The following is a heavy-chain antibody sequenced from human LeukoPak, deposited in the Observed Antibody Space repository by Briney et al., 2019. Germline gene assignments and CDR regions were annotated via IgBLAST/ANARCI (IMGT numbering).Heavy chain of an antibody. CDR1: GYTFTSYG. Sequence: ASVTVSFKASGYTFTSYGISWVRQAPGQGLEWMGWISAYNGNTNYAQKLQGRVTMTTDTSTSTAYMELRSLRSDDTAVYYCARVIAAPDAFDIWGQGTMVTVSS. CDR3: ARVIAAPDAFDI. CDR2: ISAYNGNT. D-gene: IGHD2-15*01. V-gene: IGHV1-18*01. J-gene: IGHJ3*02.